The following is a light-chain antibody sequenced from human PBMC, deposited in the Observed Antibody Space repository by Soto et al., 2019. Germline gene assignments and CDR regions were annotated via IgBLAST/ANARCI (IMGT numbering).Light chain of an antibody. CDR3: QQYGSSPT. CDR2: GAS. Sequence: EIVLTQSPGTLSLSPGERATLSCRASQSVSSSYLAGYQQKPGQAPRLLIYGASRRATGIPDRFSGSGSGTDFTLTISRLEPEDFAVYYCQQYGSSPTFGGGTKVEIK. J-gene: IGKJ4*01. CDR1: QSVSSSY. V-gene: IGKV3-20*01.